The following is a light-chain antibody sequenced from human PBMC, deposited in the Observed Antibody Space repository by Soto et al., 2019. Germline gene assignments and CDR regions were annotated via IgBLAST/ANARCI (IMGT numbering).Light chain of an antibody. J-gene: IGKJ5*01. CDR3: QQRSNWPPIT. CDR2: WSS. CDR1: QSVAYTSNKKTY. Sequence: DIVMTQSPDSLAVSLGERATINCKASQSVAYTSNKKTYVAWYQQKAGQPPKLLLYWSSTRASGVPDRFSGSGSGTDFTLTISSLQAEDVAVYYCQQRSNWPPITFGQGTRLEIK. V-gene: IGKV4-1*01.